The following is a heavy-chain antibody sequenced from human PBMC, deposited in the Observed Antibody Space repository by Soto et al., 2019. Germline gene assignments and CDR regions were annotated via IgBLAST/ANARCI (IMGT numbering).Heavy chain of an antibody. D-gene: IGHD3-16*02. J-gene: IGHJ4*02. CDR1: GGSISSYY. CDR2: IYYSGST. Sequence: SETLSLTCTVSGGSISSYYWSWIRQPPGKGLEWIGYIYYSGSTNYNPSLKSRVTISVDTSKNQFSLKLSSVTAADTAVYYCARAVRDYDYIWGSYRSRPYYFDYWGQGTLVTVSS. CDR3: ARAVRDYDYIWGSYRSRPYYFDY. V-gene: IGHV4-59*01.